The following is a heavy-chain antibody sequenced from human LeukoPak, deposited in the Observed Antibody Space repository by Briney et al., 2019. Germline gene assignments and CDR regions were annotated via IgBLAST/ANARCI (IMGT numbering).Heavy chain of an antibody. CDR2: INQDGTEK. D-gene: IGHD3-22*01. V-gene: IGHV3-7*01. Sequence: GGSLRLSCAASGFPFSTYWMSWVRQAPGKGLEWVANINQDGTEKYYVDSVKGRFTISRDYAKNSLYLQMNSLRAEDTAVYYCARTPYYYDSSGYSWGQGTMVTVSS. CDR3: ARTPYYYDSSGYS. CDR1: GFPFSTYW. J-gene: IGHJ3*01.